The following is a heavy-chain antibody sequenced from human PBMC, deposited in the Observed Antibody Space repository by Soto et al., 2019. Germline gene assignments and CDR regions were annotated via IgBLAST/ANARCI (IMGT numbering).Heavy chain of an antibody. Sequence: QVQLVQSGAEVKKPGASVKVSCRASGYTFSSYGINWVRQAPGQGLAWMGWISGYNGKTNYAQKFQGRFTMTTATSTRPAYMELRNLRSDDTAVYYCARPVWNVYDYGARYWGQGTLVTVSS. D-gene: IGHD5-12*01. V-gene: IGHV1-18*01. J-gene: IGHJ4*02. CDR3: ARPVWNVYDYGARY. CDR2: ISGYNGKT. CDR1: GYTFSSYG.